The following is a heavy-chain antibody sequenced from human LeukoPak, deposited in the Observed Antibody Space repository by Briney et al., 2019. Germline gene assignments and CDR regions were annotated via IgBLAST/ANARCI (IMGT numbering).Heavy chain of an antibody. J-gene: IGHJ4*02. D-gene: IGHD3-10*01. CDR2: IYHSGTT. V-gene: IGHV4-38-2*02. CDR1: GYSISDGFY. Sequence: PSETLSLTCAVSGYSISDGFYWDWIRQTPGKGLEWIGSIYHSGTTYYNPSLKSRVTISADTSKNHFSLNLSSVTAADTAVYYCARDQYYYGSGSYGLDYWGQGTLVTVSS. CDR3: ARDQYYYGSGSYGLDY.